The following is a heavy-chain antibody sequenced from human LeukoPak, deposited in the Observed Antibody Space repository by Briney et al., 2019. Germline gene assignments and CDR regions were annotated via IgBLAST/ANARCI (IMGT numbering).Heavy chain of an antibody. D-gene: IGHD6-19*01. Sequence: ASVKVSCKASGGTFSSYAISWVRQAPGQGLEWMGGIIPIFGTANYAQKFQGRVTITADKSTSTAYMELSSLRSEDTAVYYCARVGGPVRYSSSYSFDYWGQGTLVTVSS. CDR3: ARVGGPVRYSSSYSFDY. J-gene: IGHJ4*02. CDR2: IIPIFGTA. CDR1: GGTFSSYA. V-gene: IGHV1-69*06.